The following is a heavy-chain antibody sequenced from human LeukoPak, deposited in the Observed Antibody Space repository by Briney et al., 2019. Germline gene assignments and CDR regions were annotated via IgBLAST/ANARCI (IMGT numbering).Heavy chain of an antibody. CDR2: IYYSGST. V-gene: IGHV4-30-4*01. CDR1: GGSISSGDYY. D-gene: IGHD2-2*01. CDR3: ARAGELVVSTSPYGMDV. Sequence: PSETLSLTCTVSGGSISSGDYYWSWIRQPPGKGLEWIGYIYYSGSTYYNPSLKSRVTISVDTSKNQFSLKLSSVTAADTAVYYCARAGELVVSTSPYGMDVWGQGTTVTVSS. J-gene: IGHJ6*02.